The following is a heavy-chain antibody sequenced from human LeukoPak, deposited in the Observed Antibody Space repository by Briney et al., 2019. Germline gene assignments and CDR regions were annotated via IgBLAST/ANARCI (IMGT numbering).Heavy chain of an antibody. D-gene: IGHD2-2*01. V-gene: IGHV1-18*01. Sequence: ASVKVSCKASGYTFTSYGFTWVRQAPGQGLEWMGWISAYNGNTNYAPKLQGRVTITTDTSTSTAYLELRSLRSDDTAVYYCARVFCLGNSCHHIDYWGQGTLVTVSS. CDR2: ISAYNGNT. CDR3: ARVFCLGNSCHHIDY. CDR1: GYTFTSYG. J-gene: IGHJ4*02.